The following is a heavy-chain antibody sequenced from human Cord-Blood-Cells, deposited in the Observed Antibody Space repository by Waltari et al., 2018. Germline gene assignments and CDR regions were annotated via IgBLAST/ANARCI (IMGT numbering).Heavy chain of an antibody. CDR2: IYYSGST. CDR1: GGSISSSSYY. J-gene: IGHJ4*02. D-gene: IGHD5-12*01. CDR3: ARHNGESGYDDY. Sequence: QLQLQASGPGLVKPSETLSLPCTVSGGSISSSSYYWGWIRQPPGKGLEWIGSIYYSGSTYSNPSLKGRVTISVDTAKNQFTLKLSSVTAADTAVYYCARHNGESGYDDYWGQGTLVTVSS. V-gene: IGHV4-39*01.